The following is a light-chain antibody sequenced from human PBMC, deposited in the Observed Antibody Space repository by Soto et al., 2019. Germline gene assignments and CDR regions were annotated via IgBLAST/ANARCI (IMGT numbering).Light chain of an antibody. V-gene: IGKV3-11*01. J-gene: IGKJ5*01. CDR3: QQHSSWIT. Sequence: VVLTQSPATLSLSPVERATLSCMASQSVSTYLAWYQQKPGQAPRLLIYDASNRAAGIPARFSSSGSATDFTLTSSILAAEDLAVYCCQQHSSWITFGQGTRLEIK. CDR1: QSVSTY. CDR2: DAS.